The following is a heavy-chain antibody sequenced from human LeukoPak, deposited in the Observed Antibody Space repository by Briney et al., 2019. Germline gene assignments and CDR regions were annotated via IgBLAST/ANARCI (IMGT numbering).Heavy chain of an antibody. D-gene: IGHD2-8*01. V-gene: IGHV3-23*01. CDR1: GFTFSSYA. CDR3: AKDRALYCTNGVCYSGLFDY. CDR2: ISGSGGST. J-gene: IGHJ4*02. Sequence: GGSLRLSCAASGFTFSSYAMSWVRQAPGKGLEWVSAISGSGGSTYYADSVKGRFTISRDNSKNTLYLQMNSLRAEDTAVYYCAKDRALYCTNGVCYSGLFDYWGQGTLVTVSS.